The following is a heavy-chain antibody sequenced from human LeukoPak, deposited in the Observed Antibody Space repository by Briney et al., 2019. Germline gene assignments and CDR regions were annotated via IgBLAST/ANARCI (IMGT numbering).Heavy chain of an antibody. CDR3: ARPRWHSSGYTRSYGLDV. CDR2: ISTSGSTI. Sequence: GGSLILSCAASGFIFSTYEMNWVRQAPGKGLEWVSYISTSGSTIYYADSVKGRFTISRDNTKKSLYLHMNSLSAEDTAVYYCARPRWHSSGYTRSYGLDVWGQGTTVTVSS. CDR1: GFIFSTYE. J-gene: IGHJ6*02. V-gene: IGHV3-48*03. D-gene: IGHD3-22*01.